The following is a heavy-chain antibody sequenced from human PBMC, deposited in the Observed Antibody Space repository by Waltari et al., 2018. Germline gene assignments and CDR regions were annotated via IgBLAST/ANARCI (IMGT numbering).Heavy chain of an antibody. CDR3: ARGGADYDFWSGYYYFDY. V-gene: IGHV1-69*01. CDR2: IIPSLGTA. CDR1: GGTFSSYA. J-gene: IGHJ4*02. D-gene: IGHD3-3*01. Sequence: QVQLVQSGAEVKKPGSSVKVSCKASGGTFSSYAISWVRQAPGQGLEWMGGIIPSLGTANYAQKFQGRVTITADESTSTAYMELSSLRSEDTAVYYCARGGADYDFWSGYYYFDYWGQGTLVTVSS.